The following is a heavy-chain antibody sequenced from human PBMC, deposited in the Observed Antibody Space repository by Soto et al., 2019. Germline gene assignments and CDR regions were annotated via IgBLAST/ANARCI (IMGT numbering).Heavy chain of an antibody. J-gene: IGHJ6*02. D-gene: IGHD1-26*01. V-gene: IGHV1-2*02. Sequence: ASVKVSCKASGYTFTGYYVHWVRQAPGQGLEWMGWINPNSGGTYLAQRFQGRVTMNRDTSIGTAYMELRGLTSDDTAEYYCAKGGAIVAAGTRVYLYNAMDVWGQGTTVTVSS. CDR3: AKGGAIVAAGTRVYLYNAMDV. CDR1: GYTFTGYY. CDR2: INPNSGGT.